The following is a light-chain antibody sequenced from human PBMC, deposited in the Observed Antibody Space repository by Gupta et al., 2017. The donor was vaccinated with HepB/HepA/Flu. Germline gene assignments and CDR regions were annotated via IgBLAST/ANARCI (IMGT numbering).Light chain of an antibody. CDR3: QPPLT. CDR1: QGISSY. CDR2: AAS. Sequence: DIQLTQSPSFLSASVGDRVTITCRASQGISSYLAWYQQKPGTAPKLLIYAASTFQSGVQSRFSGSGSGTEFTRTISSLQPEDFETYYCQPPLTFGGGTKVEIK. V-gene: IGKV1-9*01. J-gene: IGKJ4*01.